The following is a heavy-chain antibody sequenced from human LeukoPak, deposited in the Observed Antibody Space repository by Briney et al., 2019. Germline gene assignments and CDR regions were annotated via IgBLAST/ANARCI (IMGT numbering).Heavy chain of an antibody. V-gene: IGHV4-39*01. D-gene: IGHD6-6*01. J-gene: IGHJ4*02. Sequence: GSLRLSCAASGFTFSSYSMNWVRQAPGKGLEWVGSVYYSGSTYYNPSLKSRVTISVDTSKNQFSLRLSSVTAADTAVYYCARHRPYSSSAPTWFDYWGQGTLVTVSS. CDR3: ARHRPYSSSAPTWFDY. CDR2: VYYSGST. CDR1: GFTFSSYSMN.